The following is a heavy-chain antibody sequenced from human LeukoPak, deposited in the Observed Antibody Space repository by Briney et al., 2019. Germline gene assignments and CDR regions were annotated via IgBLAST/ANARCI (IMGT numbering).Heavy chain of an antibody. CDR1: GGSISSYY. V-gene: IGHV4-59*01. J-gene: IGHJ5*02. CDR3: ARGVKRTHYGDYVVGWFDP. Sequence: SETLSLTCTVSGGSISSYYWSWIRQPPGKGLEWIVYIYYSGSTNYNPPLKSRVNISVATSKNQFSLKLSSVTAADTAVYYRARGVKRTHYGDYVVGWFDPWGQGTLVTVSS. CDR2: IYYSGST. D-gene: IGHD4-17*01.